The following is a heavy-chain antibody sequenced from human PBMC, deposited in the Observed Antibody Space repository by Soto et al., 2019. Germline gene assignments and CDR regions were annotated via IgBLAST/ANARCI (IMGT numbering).Heavy chain of an antibody. J-gene: IGHJ6*02. CDR3: AHSTAMDPILHGMDV. V-gene: IGHV2-5*01. Sequence: XGPTRVNPRPTLTLTCTFSGFSLRTGGVGVGWVRQPPGKALEWLALIYWNDDKRYSPSLKSRLTITKDTSKKQVVLTMTNMDPVDTATYFCAHSTAMDPILHGMDVWGQGSTVTVSS. D-gene: IGHD2-15*01. CDR1: GFSLRTGGVG. CDR2: IYWNDDK.